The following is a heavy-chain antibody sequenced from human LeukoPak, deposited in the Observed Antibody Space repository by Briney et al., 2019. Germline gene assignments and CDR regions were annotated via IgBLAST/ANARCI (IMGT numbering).Heavy chain of an antibody. J-gene: IGHJ4*02. CDR3: ARGQQFTYFDC. CDR1: GGSISSSGYY. V-gene: IGHV4-39*01. CDR2: IFYTGST. Sequence: SETLSLTCTVSGGSISSSGYYWGWIRQPPGKGLEWIGSIFYTGSTYYNPSLKSRVTISVDTSKNQFSLKLNSVTAADTAVYYCARGQQFTYFDCWGQGALVTVSS. D-gene: IGHD6-13*01.